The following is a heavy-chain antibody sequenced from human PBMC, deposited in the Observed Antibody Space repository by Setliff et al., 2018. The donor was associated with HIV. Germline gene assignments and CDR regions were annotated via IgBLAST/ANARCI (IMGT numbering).Heavy chain of an antibody. CDR2: INHSGST. V-gene: IGHV4-34*01. J-gene: IGHJ6*04. D-gene: IGHD3-10*01. CDR3: ARRGADSYYPRPLDV. Sequence: SETLSLTCAVYGGSFSGYYWSWIRQPPGKGLEWIGEINHSGSTNYNPSLKSRVTISVDTSKNQFSLHLNSVTPEDTAVYCCARRGADSYYPRPLDVWGKGTTVTVSS. CDR1: GGSFSGYY.